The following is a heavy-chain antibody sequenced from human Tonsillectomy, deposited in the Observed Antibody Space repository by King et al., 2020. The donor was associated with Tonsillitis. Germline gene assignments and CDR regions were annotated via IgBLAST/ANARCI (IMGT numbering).Heavy chain of an antibody. CDR1: GFTFSSYW. V-gene: IGHV3-7*03. CDR3: ASRLAQQWVFAY. CDR2: IKEDGSEK. Sequence: QLVQSGGGLVQPGGSLRLSCAASGFTFSSYWMSWVRQAPGKGLEWVASIKEDGSEKYYVDSVKGRFTISRDNAKNSLYLQMNNLRAEDTAVYYCASRLAQQWVFAYWGQGPLVTVSS. D-gene: IGHD1-26*01. J-gene: IGHJ4*02.